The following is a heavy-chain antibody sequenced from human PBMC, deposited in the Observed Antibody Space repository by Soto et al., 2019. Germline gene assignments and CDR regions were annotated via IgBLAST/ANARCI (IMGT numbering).Heavy chain of an antibody. D-gene: IGHD5-12*01. Sequence: LRLSCAACGFSFRSYAISWVRQAPGKGLEWVSAISGSGGSTYYADSVKGRFTISRDNSKNTLYLQMNSLRAEDTAVYYCAKMVGGYSGYPGGAFDIWGQGTMVTVSS. CDR3: AKMVGGYSGYPGGAFDI. J-gene: IGHJ3*02. CDR2: ISGSGGST. V-gene: IGHV3-23*01. CDR1: GFSFRSYA.